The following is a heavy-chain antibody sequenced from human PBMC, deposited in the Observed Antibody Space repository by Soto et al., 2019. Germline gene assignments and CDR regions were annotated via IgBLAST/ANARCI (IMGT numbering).Heavy chain of an antibody. CDR1: GFTFSSYE. J-gene: IGHJ4*02. CDR3: ARDWEVCDYVWGSYRTFDY. V-gene: IGHV3-48*03. D-gene: IGHD3-16*02. Sequence: GYLRLSCAASGFTFSSYEMNWVRQAPGKGLEWVSYISSSGSTIYYADSVKGRFTISRDNAKNSLYLQMNSLRAEDTAVYYCARDWEVCDYVWGSYRTFDYWGQGSLVRVS. CDR2: ISSSGSTI.